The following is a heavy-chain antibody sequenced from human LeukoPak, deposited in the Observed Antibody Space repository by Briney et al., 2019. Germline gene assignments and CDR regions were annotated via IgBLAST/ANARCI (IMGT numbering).Heavy chain of an antibody. V-gene: IGHV3-74*03. Sequence: GGSLRLSCAASGFTFSNYWMQWVRQAPGKGLVWVSRINNDGSITTYADSVKGRFTVSRDNAKNTLFLKMNSLRDEDTAVYYCARGGYCRCGSCYRSFDSWGQGTLVTVSS. CDR2: INNDGSIT. CDR1: GFTFSNYW. CDR3: ARGGYCRCGSCYRSFDS. D-gene: IGHD2-15*01. J-gene: IGHJ4*02.